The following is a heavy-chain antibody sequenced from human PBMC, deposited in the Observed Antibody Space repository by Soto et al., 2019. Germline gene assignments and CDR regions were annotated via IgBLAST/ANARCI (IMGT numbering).Heavy chain of an antibody. CDR1: GFTFSSYA. D-gene: IGHD3-10*01. V-gene: IGHV3-30-3*01. CDR2: ISYDGSNK. J-gene: IGHJ6*02. Sequence: PGGSLRLSCAASGFTFSSYAMHWVRQAPGKGLEWVTVISYDGSNKYYAGSVKGRFTISRDNSKNTLYLQMNSLRAEDTAVYYCARGLLWFGELFADYYGMDVWGQGTTVTVSS. CDR3: ARGLLWFGELFADYYGMDV.